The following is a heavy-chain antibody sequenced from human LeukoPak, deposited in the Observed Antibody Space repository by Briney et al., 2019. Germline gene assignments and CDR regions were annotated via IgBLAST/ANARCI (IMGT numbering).Heavy chain of an antibody. CDR2: ISSSSSYI. J-gene: IGHJ4*02. D-gene: IGHD6-19*01. Sequence: GGSLRLSCAASGFTFSSYSMNWVRQAPGKGLEWVLSISSSSSYIYYADSVKGRFTISRDNAKNSLYLQMNSLRAEDTAVYYCARGVAGLFDYWGQGTLVAVSS. CDR1: GFTFSSYS. CDR3: ARGVAGLFDY. V-gene: IGHV3-21*01.